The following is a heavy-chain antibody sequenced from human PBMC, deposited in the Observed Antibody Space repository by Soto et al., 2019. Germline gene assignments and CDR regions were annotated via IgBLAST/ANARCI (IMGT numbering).Heavy chain of an antibody. J-gene: IGHJ6*02. V-gene: IGHV3-23*01. CDR2: ISGSGGST. CDR3: AKERYPVGLYYYGMDV. D-gene: IGHD1-26*01. Sequence: PGGSLRLSCAASGFTFSNYAMSWVRQAPGKGLEWVSAISGSGGSTYYADSVKGRFTISRDDSKNTLHLQMNSLRAEDTAEYSCAKERYPVGLYYYGMDVWGQGTTVTVSS. CDR1: GFTFSNYA.